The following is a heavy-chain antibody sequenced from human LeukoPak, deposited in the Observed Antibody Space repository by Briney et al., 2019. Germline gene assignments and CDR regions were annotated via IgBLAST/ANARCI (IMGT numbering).Heavy chain of an antibody. Sequence: GGSLRLSCAASGFTFSDYYMSWIRQAPGKGLEWVSYISSSGSTIYYADSVKGRFTISRDNAKTSLYLQMHSLRAEDTAVYYCARDHLKAITPQTGWGQGTLVTVSS. J-gene: IGHJ1*01. CDR3: ARDHLKAITPQTG. V-gene: IGHV3-11*01. CDR1: GFTFSDYY. CDR2: ISSSGSTI. D-gene: IGHD5-24*01.